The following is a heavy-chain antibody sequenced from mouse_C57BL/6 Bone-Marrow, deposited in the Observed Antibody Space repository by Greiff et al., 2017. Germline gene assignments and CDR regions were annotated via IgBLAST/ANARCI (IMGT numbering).Heavy chain of an antibody. D-gene: IGHD1-1*01. CDR2: ILPNSGSN. CDR3: VRFPFYRDY. V-gene: IGHV1-64*01. CDR1: GYTFTSYW. Sequence: QVKLQQPGAELVKPGASVKLSCKASGYTFTSYWMHWVKQRPGPGLEWIGMILPNSGSNNYNEKFKRNATLTVDKASSTAYMQLSSLTSEDSAVYCCVRFPFYRDYWGQRTSVTVSS. J-gene: IGHJ4*01.